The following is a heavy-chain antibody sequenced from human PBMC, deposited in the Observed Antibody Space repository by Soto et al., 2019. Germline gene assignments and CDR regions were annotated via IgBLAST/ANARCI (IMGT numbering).Heavy chain of an antibody. CDR3: AKDPYYDRSGYYNYCDY. CDR2: ISYDGSNK. V-gene: IGHV3-30*18. J-gene: IGHJ4*02. CDR1: GFTFSSYG. Sequence: QVQLVESGGGVVQPGRSLRLSCAASGFTFSSYGMHWVRQAPGKGLEWVAVISYDGSNKYYADSVKGRFTISRDNSKNTLYLQINSLRADDTAVYYCAKDPYYDRSGYYNYCDYWGQGTLVAVSS. D-gene: IGHD3-22*01.